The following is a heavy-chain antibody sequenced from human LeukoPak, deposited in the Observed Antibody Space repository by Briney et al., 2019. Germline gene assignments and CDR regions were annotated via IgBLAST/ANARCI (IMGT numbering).Heavy chain of an antibody. J-gene: IGHJ4*02. Sequence: PGGSLRLSCAASGFTFSSYAMSWVRQAPGKGLEWVSAISGSGGSTYYADSVKGRFTISRDNSKNTLYLQMNSLRAEDTAVYYCAKGTPRGVYDSPYYFDYWGQGTLVTVSS. D-gene: IGHD3-3*01. CDR1: GFTFSSYA. CDR2: ISGSGGST. CDR3: AKGTPRGVYDSPYYFDY. V-gene: IGHV3-23*01.